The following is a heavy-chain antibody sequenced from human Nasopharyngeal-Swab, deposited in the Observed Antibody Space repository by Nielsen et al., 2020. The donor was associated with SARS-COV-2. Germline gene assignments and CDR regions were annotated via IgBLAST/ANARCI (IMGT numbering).Heavy chain of an antibody. D-gene: IGHD3-3*02. Sequence: GESLKIPCVVSGFTFENYGMHWVRQAPGKGLEWVAVISFDGRNQYFAGSVKGRFTISRDNFKNTVYLQMNSLRVGDTAVYYCARDRGSSLISFAIDVWGQGTTVIVSS. CDR2: ISFDGRNQ. CDR1: GFTFENYG. V-gene: IGHV3-30*03. CDR3: ARDRGSSLISFAIDV. J-gene: IGHJ6*02.